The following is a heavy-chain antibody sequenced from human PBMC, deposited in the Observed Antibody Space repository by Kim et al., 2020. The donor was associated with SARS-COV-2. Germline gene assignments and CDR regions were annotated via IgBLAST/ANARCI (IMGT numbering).Heavy chain of an antibody. V-gene: IGHV4-34*01. D-gene: IGHD6-13*01. CDR2: INHSGST. CDR3: ARVRSIAAAGVDY. CDR1: GGSFSGYY. J-gene: IGHJ4*02. Sequence: SETLSLTCAVYGGSFSGYYWSWIRQPPGKGLEWIGEINHSGSTNYNPSLKSRVTISVDTSKNQFSLKLSSVTAADTAVYYCARVRSIAAAGVDYWGQGT.